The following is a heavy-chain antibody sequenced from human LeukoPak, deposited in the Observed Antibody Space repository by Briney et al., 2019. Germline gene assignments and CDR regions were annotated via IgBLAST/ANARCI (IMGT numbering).Heavy chain of an antibody. CDR2: IWYDGSNK. Sequence: GGSLRLSWAASGFTFSSYGMHWARQAPGKGLEWVAVIWYDGSNKNYADSEKGRFTISRDNSKNTLYLYMNSLRAEDTAVYYCAKDLLGVTGTTDDYWGQGTLVTVSS. V-gene: IGHV3-33*06. D-gene: IGHD1-7*01. J-gene: IGHJ4*02. CDR3: AKDLLGVTGTTDDY. CDR1: GFTFSSYG.